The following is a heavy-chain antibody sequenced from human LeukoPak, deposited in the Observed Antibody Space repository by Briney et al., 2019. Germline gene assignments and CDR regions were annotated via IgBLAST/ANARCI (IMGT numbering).Heavy chain of an antibody. D-gene: IGHD1-26*01. V-gene: IGHV5-51*01. CDR1: GSFFTSYW. CDR2: IYPGDSDT. Sequence: GAPLQISCEGSGSFFTSYWIGWVRPLPGKGLGWMGIIYPGDSDTKYSPSFQGQVPISADKSISTDYLQWSSLKASDTAMYYCARLKAEGSERDYYYYYYMDVWGKGTTVTISS. J-gene: IGHJ6*03. CDR3: ARLKAEGSERDYYYYYYMDV.